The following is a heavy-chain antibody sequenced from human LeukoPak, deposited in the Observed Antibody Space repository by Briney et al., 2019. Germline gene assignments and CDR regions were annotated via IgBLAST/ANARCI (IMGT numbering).Heavy chain of an antibody. CDR2: ISADNGNT. CDR1: GYTFTSYG. Sequence: ASVKVSCKASGYTFTSYGISWVRQAPGQGLEWMGWISADNGNTNYAQKFQGRVTMTRDMSTSTVYMELSSLRSEDTAVYYCARAYYYDSSGYYSDWFDPWGQGTLVTVSS. J-gene: IGHJ5*02. D-gene: IGHD3-22*01. V-gene: IGHV1-18*01. CDR3: ARAYYYDSSGYYSDWFDP.